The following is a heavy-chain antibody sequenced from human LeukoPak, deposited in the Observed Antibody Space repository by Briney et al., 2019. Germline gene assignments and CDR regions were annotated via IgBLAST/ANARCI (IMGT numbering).Heavy chain of an antibody. Sequence: PSETLSLTCTVSGGSISSYYWSWIRQPPGKGLEWIGYIYYSGSTNYNPSLKSRVTISVDTSKNQFSLKLSSVTAADTAVYYCARLAETSYFDYWGQGTLVTVSS. J-gene: IGHJ4*02. CDR3: ARLAETSYFDY. CDR1: GGSISSYY. V-gene: IGHV4-59*08. CDR2: IYYSGST. D-gene: IGHD5-24*01.